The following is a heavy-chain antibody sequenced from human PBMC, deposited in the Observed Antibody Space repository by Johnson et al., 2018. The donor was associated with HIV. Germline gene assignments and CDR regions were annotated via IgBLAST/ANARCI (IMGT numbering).Heavy chain of an antibody. Sequence: MQLVESGGGLVQPGGSLRLSCAASGFTFSSYWMSWVRQAPGKGLEWVSVIYSGGSTYYADSVKGRFTISRDNYKNTLYLQMNSLRAEDTALYYCARREGTTGTFSAFDIWGQGTMVTVSS. CDR2: IYSGGST. V-gene: IGHV3-66*01. J-gene: IGHJ3*02. CDR3: ARREGTTGTFSAFDI. D-gene: IGHD1-1*01. CDR1: GFTFSSYW.